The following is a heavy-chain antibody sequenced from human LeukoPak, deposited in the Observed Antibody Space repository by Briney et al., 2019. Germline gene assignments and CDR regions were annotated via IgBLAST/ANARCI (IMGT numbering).Heavy chain of an antibody. CDR3: TREQDREAAATVVGDS. J-gene: IGHJ4*02. CDR2: ISGSGGST. CDR1: GFTFSSYS. Sequence: GGSLRLSCAASGFTFSSYSMNWVRQAPGKGLEWVSAISGSGGSTYYADSVKGRFTISRDNAKNSLYLEMNSLRAEDTAVYYCTREQDREAAATVVGDSWGQGALVTVSS. V-gene: IGHV3-48*01. D-gene: IGHD2-15*01.